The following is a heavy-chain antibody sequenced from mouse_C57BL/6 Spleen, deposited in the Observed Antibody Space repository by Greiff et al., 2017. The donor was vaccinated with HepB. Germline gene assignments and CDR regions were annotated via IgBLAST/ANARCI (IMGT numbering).Heavy chain of an antibody. CDR1: GYTFTSYW. J-gene: IGHJ4*01. CDR3: ARGIYYGNSYYYAMDY. Sequence: QVQLQQSGAELAKPGASVKLSCKASGYTFTSYWMHWVKQRPGQGLEWIGYINPSSGYTKYNQKFKDKATLTADKYSSTAYMQLSSLTYEDSAVYYCARGIYYGNSYYYAMDYWGQGTSVTVSS. CDR2: INPSSGYT. V-gene: IGHV1-7*01. D-gene: IGHD2-1*01.